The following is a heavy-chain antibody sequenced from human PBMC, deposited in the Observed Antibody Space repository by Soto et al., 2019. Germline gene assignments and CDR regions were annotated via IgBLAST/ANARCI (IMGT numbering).Heavy chain of an antibody. CDR1: GGSISSGDDY. Sequence: PSETLSLTCTVSGGSISSGDDYWGWIRQPPGKGLEWLGYIYYSGTTHFNPSLKSRLTLSVDTSKNLFSLKLSSMTAADTAVYYCARYRREAVAGYTLDNWGQGILVTVSS. CDR2: IYYSGTT. CDR3: ARYRREAVAGYTLDN. D-gene: IGHD6-13*01. V-gene: IGHV4-30-4*02. J-gene: IGHJ4*02.